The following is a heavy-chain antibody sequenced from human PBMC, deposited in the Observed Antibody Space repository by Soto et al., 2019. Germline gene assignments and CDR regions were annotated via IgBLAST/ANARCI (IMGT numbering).Heavy chain of an antibody. D-gene: IGHD6-13*01. CDR2: IWYDGSNK. J-gene: IGHJ6*02. V-gene: IGHV3-33*01. Sequence: QVQLVESGGGVVQPGRSLRLSCAASGFTFSSYGMHWVRQAPGKGLEWVAVIWYDGSNKYYADSVKGRFTISRDNSKNTLYLQMNSLRAEDTAVYYCARGGGGSSWYKGGYYYGMDVWGQGTTVTVSS. CDR3: ARGGGGSSWYKGGYYYGMDV. CDR1: GFTFSSYG.